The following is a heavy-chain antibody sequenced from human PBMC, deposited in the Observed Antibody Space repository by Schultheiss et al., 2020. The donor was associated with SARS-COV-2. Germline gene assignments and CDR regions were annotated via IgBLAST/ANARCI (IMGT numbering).Heavy chain of an antibody. CDR1: GFTFSSYD. CDR2: ISSSSSYI. D-gene: IGHD6-13*01. CDR3: ARGQLQLESP. V-gene: IGHV3-21*01. J-gene: IGHJ5*02. Sequence: GGSLRLSCAASGFTFSSYDMHWVRQAPGKGLEWVSSISSSSSYIYYADSVKGRFTISRDNAKNSLYLQMNSLRAEDTAVYYCARGQLQLESPWGQGTLVTVSS.